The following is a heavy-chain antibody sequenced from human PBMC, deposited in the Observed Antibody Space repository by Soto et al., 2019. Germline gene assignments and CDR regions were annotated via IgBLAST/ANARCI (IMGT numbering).Heavy chain of an antibody. J-gene: IGHJ2*01. CDR1: GFTFSSYG. D-gene: IGHD4-17*01. Sequence: QVQLVESGGGVVQPGTSLRLSCAASGFTFSSYGMHWVRQAPGKGLEWVTVVSYDGSNTYYADSVKGRFTISRDNSRNTLYMQMNSLRTNDTAVYYCARLQTTGSDWYFDLWGRGTLVTVSS. CDR2: VSYDGSNT. CDR3: ARLQTTGSDWYFDL. V-gene: IGHV3-30*03.